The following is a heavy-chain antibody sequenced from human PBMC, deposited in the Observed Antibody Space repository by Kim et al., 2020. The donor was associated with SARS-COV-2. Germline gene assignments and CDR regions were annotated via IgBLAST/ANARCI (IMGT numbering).Heavy chain of an antibody. Sequence: SETLSLTCTVSGGSISSSSYYWGWIRQPPGKGLEWIGSIYYSGSTYYNPSLKSRVTISVDTSKNQFSLKLSSVTAADTAVYYCAREAARRSGWFDPWGQGTLVTVSS. J-gene: IGHJ5*02. D-gene: IGHD6-6*01. V-gene: IGHV4-39*01. CDR1: GGSISSSSYY. CDR2: IYYSGST. CDR3: AREAARRSGWFDP.